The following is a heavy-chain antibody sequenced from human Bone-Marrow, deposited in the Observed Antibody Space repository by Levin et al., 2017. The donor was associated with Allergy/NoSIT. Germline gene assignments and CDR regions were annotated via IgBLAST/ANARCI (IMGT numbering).Heavy chain of an antibody. CDR3: ARRKGDFWGGYSNYYFDY. Sequence: GASVKVSCRASGGTFRTYGISWVRQAPGQGLEWMGGIIPIFGTTNYAQKFQGRVTITADKSASTVYMELSSLSFEDTAVYYCARRKGDFWGGYSNYYFDYWGQGILVTVSS. D-gene: IGHD3-3*01. V-gene: IGHV1-69*06. CDR1: GGTFRTYG. CDR2: IIPIFGTT. J-gene: IGHJ4*02.